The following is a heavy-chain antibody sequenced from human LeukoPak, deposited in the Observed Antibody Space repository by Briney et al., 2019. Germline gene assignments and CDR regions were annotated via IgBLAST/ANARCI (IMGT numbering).Heavy chain of an antibody. V-gene: IGHV3-7*01. D-gene: IGHD3-22*01. CDR1: GFPFTAYW. Sequence: GGSLRLSCAASGFPFTAYWMTWVRQAPGKGLEWVANTKKDGSEKEYVDSVKGRFTISRDNAKNSLYLQMNSLRVEDTAVYYCVRVDTSGYYYELSFDYWGQGTLVNVSS. J-gene: IGHJ4*02. CDR3: VRVDTSGYYYELSFDY. CDR2: TKKDGSEK.